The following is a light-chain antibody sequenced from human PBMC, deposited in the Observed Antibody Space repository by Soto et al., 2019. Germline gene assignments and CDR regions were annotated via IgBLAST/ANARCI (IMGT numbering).Light chain of an antibody. V-gene: IGKV3-15*01. Sequence: EIVMGHSRAILSVSLEERATHSCRASQTVGSNLAWFQHRPGQAPRLLIYGASTRATGIPARFSGSGSGTEFTLTITGLQSEDFAVYYCQQYNGWPWTFGLGTKVDIK. CDR1: QTVGSN. CDR2: GAS. CDR3: QQYNGWPWT. J-gene: IGKJ1*01.